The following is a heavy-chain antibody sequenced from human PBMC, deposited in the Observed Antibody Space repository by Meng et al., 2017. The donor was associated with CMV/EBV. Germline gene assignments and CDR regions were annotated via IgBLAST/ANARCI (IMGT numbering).Heavy chain of an antibody. D-gene: IGHD5-18*01. J-gene: IGHJ6*02. CDR2: IRYDGSNK. CDR1: GFTFSSYG. Sequence: GESLKISCAASGFTFSSYGMHWVRQAPGKGLEWVAFIRYDGSNKYYADSAKGRFTISRDNSKNTLYLQMNSLRAEDTAVYYCAKDGWDTAMPEGVNGMDVWGQGTTVTVSS. CDR3: AKDGWDTAMPEGVNGMDV. V-gene: IGHV3-30*02.